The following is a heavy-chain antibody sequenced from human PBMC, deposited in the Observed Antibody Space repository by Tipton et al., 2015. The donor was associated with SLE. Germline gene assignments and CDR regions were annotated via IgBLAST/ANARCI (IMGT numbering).Heavy chain of an antibody. V-gene: IGHV3-21*03. Sequence: QLVQSGGGLVKPGGSLRLSCTASGFTFSSYSMNWVRHAPGKGLEWVSSISSSSSYIYYADSVKGRFTISRDNAKNSQYLQMNSLRAEDTAVYYCASDLDYDFWSGYSRLDYWGQGTLVTVSS. D-gene: IGHD3-3*01. J-gene: IGHJ4*02. CDR1: GFTFSSYS. CDR2: ISSSSSYI. CDR3: ASDLDYDFWSGYSRLDY.